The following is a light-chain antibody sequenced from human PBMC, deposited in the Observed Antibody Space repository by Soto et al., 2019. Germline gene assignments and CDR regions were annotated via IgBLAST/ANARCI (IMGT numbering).Light chain of an antibody. CDR3: MQTIQLPWT. J-gene: IGKJ1*01. Sequence: VMTQSPDSLAVSLGERATINCKSSQSVLNTSKNKNSLAWYLQKPGQPPQLLIYEVSNRFSGMPDRFSGSGSGTDFTLKISRVEAEDVGIYYCMQTIQLPWTFGQGTKVDIK. CDR2: EVS. CDR1: QSVLNTSKNKNS. V-gene: IGKV2D-29*01.